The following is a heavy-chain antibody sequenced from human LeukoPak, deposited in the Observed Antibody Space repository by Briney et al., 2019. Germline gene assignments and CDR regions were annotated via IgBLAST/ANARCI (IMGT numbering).Heavy chain of an antibody. CDR2: ISGSGDST. V-gene: IGHV3-23*01. J-gene: IGHJ4*02. Sequence: QSGGSLRLSCAASGFTFSNAWMSWVRQAPGKGLEWVSAISGSGDSTYYGDSVKGRFTISRDNSKNTLYLQMNSLRAEDTAVYYCAKTRPLDSSSWSHGDYWGQGTLVTVSS. CDR1: GFTFSNAW. CDR3: AKTRPLDSSSWSHGDY. D-gene: IGHD6-13*01.